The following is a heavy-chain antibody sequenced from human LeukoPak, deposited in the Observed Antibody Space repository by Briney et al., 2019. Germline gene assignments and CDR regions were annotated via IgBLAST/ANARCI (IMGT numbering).Heavy chain of an antibody. CDR2: IRYDGSNK. D-gene: IGHD3-16*02. J-gene: IGHJ3*02. V-gene: IGHV3-30*02. Sequence: PGGSLRLSCAASGFTFSSYGMHWVRQAPGKGLEWVAFIRYDGSNKYYADSVKGRFTISRDNSKNTLYLQMNSLRAEDTAVYYCAKKNPRLWELSQNDAFDIWGQGTMVTVSS. CDR3: AKKNPRLWELSQNDAFDI. CDR1: GFTFSSYG.